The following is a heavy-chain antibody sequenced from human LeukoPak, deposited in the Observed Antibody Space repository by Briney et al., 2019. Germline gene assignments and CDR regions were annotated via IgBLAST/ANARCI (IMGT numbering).Heavy chain of an antibody. V-gene: IGHV4-61*02. J-gene: IGHJ4*02. CDR3: LLRRDGYTHFDY. D-gene: IGHD5-24*01. CDR2: IYTSGST. CDR1: GGSISSDNYY. Sequence: PSQTLSLTCTVSGGSISSDNYYGNWIRQPAGKGLEWMGRIYTSGSTNYNPSFKTRVTISIDTSKNQFSLKLTSVTAADTAVYYCLLRRDGYTHFDYWGQGTLVTVSS.